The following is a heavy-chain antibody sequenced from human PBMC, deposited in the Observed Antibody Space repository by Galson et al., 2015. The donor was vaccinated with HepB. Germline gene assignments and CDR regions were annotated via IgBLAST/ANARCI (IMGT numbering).Heavy chain of an antibody. CDR3: AKANRRAREQYYYYGMDV. J-gene: IGHJ6*02. CDR1: GFTFSSYG. CDR2: IRYDGYNK. V-gene: IGHV3-30*02. Sequence: SLRLSCAASGFTFSSYGMHWVRQAPGKGLEWVAFIRYDGYNKYYADSVKGRFTISRDNSKNTLYLQMNSLRAEDTAVYYCAKANRRAREQYYYYGMDVWGQGTTVTVSS. D-gene: IGHD1-14*01.